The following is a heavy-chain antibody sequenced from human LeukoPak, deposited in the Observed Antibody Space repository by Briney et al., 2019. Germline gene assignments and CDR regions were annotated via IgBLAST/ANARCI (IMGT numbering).Heavy chain of an antibody. V-gene: IGHV3-21*04. D-gene: IGHD3-16*02. Sequence: GRSLRLSCAASGFTFSSYGMHWVRQAPGKGLEWVSSIDSSGSYIYYADSVKGRFTISRDNGKNSLYLQMNSLRAEDTAIYHCAREFGGVIGNWFDPWGQGTLVTVSS. CDR1: GFTFSSYG. J-gene: IGHJ5*02. CDR3: AREFGGVIGNWFDP. CDR2: IDSSGSYI.